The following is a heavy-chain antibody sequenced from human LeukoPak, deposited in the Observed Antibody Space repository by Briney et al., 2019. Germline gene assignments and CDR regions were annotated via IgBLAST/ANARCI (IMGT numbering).Heavy chain of an antibody. V-gene: IGHV4-4*02. J-gene: IGHJ4*02. CDR2: VHLDART. CDR3: ARGLAVGIVVVVAATVFDY. CDR1: GGSVSSTNW. Sequence: SETLSLTCGVSGGSVSSTNWWTWVREPPGKGLEWIGEVHLDARTNYNPSLKSRVTMSVDLSENHVSLKLTSVTAADTAVYSCARGLAVGIVVVVAATVFDYWGQGTLVTVSS. D-gene: IGHD2-15*01.